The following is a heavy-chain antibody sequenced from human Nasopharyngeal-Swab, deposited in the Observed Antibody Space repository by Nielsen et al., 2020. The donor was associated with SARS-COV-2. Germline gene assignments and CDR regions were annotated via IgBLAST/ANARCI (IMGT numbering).Heavy chain of an antibody. CDR2: ISGSGGST. D-gene: IGHD6-19*01. CDR1: GFTFSSYA. V-gene: IGHV3-23*01. Sequence: GGSLRLSCAASGFTFSSYAMSWVRQAPGKGLEWVSAISGSGGSTYYADSVKGRFTISRDNSKNTLCLQMNSLRAEDTAVYYCAKDQGDQWLVLDYWGQGTLVTVSS. CDR3: AKDQGDQWLVLDY. J-gene: IGHJ4*02.